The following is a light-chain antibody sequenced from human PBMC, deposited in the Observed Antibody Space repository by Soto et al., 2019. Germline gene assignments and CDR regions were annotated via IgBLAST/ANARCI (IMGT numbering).Light chain of an antibody. CDR2: DAS. V-gene: IGKV3-11*01. CDR1: QSVDSY. Sequence: EIVMTQSPATLSVSPGERATLSCRASQSVDSYLVWYQQKPGQAPRLLIYDASNRATGIPARFSGSGSGTDFTLTISSLEPEDFAVYYCQQRSNWLFTFGPGTKVDI. J-gene: IGKJ3*01. CDR3: QQRSNWLFT.